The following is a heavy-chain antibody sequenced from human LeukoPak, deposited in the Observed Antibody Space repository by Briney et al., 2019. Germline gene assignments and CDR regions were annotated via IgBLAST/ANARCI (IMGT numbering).Heavy chain of an antibody. Sequence: SVKVSCKASGGTFNSHVISWLRQAPGQGLEWMGGIIRVFGTASYAEKFQGRVTITTDESTTTAYMEMSSLTSEDTAVYYCARGYYYGSESYWHTKWFDPWGQGTLVTVSS. V-gene: IGHV1-69*05. J-gene: IGHJ5*02. D-gene: IGHD3-10*01. CDR1: GGTFNSHV. CDR2: IIRVFGTA. CDR3: ARGYYYGSESYWHTKWFDP.